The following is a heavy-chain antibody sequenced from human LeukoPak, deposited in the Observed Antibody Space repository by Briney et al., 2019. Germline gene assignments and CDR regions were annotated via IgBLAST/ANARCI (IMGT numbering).Heavy chain of an antibody. CDR1: GGSFSGYY. V-gene: IGHV4-34*01. CDR3: ARGTSRLLWFGELLYSKGMDV. J-gene: IGHJ6*02. CDR2: INHSGST. D-gene: IGHD3-10*01. Sequence: SETLSLTCAVYGGSFSGYYWSWIRQPPGKGLEWIGEINHSGSTNYNPSLKSRVTISVDTSKNQFSLKLSSVTAADTAVYYCARGTSRLLWFGELLYSKGMDVWGQGTTVTVSS.